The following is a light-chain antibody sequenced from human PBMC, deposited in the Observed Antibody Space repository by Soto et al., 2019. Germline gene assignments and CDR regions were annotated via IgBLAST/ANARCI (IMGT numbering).Light chain of an antibody. V-gene: IGKV3-11*01. J-gene: IGKJ5*01. CDR1: QSVSSY. CDR3: QQRSHWPT. Sequence: EIVWTQSPATLSLSPGERATLSCRASQSVSSYLAWYQQKPGQAPRLLIYDASNRATGIPARFSGSGSGTDFTLTISSLEPEDFAVYYCQQRSHWPTFGQGTRLEIK. CDR2: DAS.